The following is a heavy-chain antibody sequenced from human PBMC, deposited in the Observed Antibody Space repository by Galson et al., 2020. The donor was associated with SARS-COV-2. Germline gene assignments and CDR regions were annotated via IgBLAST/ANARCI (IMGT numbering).Heavy chain of an antibody. J-gene: IGHJ6*02. D-gene: IGHD2-8*02. CDR1: GFTFSDHY. V-gene: IGHV3-72*01. CDR2: SRNKAKSYVT. Sequence: QASETLSLTCAASGFTFSDHYMGWVRQAPGKGLEWVGRSRNKAKSYVTEYAASVEGRFIISRDDSKNSLYLQMNSLRTEDTAVYYCAREEALRVVPTNPQYYYYGMDVWGQGTTVTVSS. CDR3: AREEALRVVPTNPQYYYYGMDV.